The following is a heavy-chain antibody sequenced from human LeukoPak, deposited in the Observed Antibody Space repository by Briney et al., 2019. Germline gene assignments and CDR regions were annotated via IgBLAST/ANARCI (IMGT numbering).Heavy chain of an antibody. Sequence: SETLSLTCNVSGGSISSNNYFWGWIRQPPGKGLVWIGAISYSGSTDYNPSLKSRVTISADMSKSQFSLKLSSVTAADTAVYYCARVNYYDSSGYYLNYFDYWGQGTLVTVSS. D-gene: IGHD3-22*01. V-gene: IGHV4-39*01. CDR1: GGSISSNNYF. CDR3: ARVNYYDSSGYYLNYFDY. J-gene: IGHJ4*02. CDR2: ISYSGST.